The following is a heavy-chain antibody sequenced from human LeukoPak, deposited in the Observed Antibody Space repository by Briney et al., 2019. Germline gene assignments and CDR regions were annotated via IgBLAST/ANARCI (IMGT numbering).Heavy chain of an antibody. Sequence: GGSLRLSCAASGFTFSNAWMTWVRQAPGKGLEWVGRIKSKTEGGTTDYTAPVKGRFIISRGDSKNTVYVQMNSLRTEDTGVYYCAKDLRSLPGRAFDYWGQGTLVTVSS. J-gene: IGHJ4*02. CDR1: GFTFSNAW. CDR2: IKSKTEGGTT. V-gene: IGHV3-15*01. D-gene: IGHD1-26*01. CDR3: AKDLRSLPGRAFDY.